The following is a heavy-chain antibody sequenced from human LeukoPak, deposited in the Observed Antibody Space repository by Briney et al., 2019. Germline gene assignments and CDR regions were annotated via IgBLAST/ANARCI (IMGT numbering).Heavy chain of an antibody. D-gene: IGHD3-3*02. V-gene: IGHV3-23*01. J-gene: IGHJ4*02. CDR3: AKAAFSRTSYFDY. CDR1: GFTFGDYY. Sequence: PGGSLRLSCAASGFTFGDYYMSWIRQAPGKGLEWVSAISGSGGNTYYADPVKGRFTISRDNSKNTLYLQMDSLRADDTAVYYCAKAAFSRTSYFDYWGQGTLVTASS. CDR2: ISGSGGNT.